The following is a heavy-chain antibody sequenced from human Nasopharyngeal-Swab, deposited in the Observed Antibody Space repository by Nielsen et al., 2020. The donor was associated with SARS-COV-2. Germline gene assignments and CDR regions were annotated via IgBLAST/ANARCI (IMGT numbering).Heavy chain of an antibody. D-gene: IGHD5-12*01. CDR1: GYTFTSYD. CDR3: ARGFIVATIFHYYYHMDV. V-gene: IGHV1-8*01. CDR2: MNPNSGNT. Sequence: ASVKVSFKASGYTFTSYDINWVRQATGQGLEWMGWMNPNSGNTGYAQKFQGRVTMTRNTSISTAYMELSSLRSEDTAVYYCARGFIVATIFHYYYHMDVWGKGTTVTVSS. J-gene: IGHJ6*03.